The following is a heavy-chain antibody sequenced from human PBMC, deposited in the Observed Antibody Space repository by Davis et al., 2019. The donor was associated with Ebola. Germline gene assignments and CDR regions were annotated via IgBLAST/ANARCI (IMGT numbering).Heavy chain of an antibody. CDR3: VQGTTSCKA. CDR2: ISMRGDST. V-gene: IGHV3-23*01. D-gene: IGHD2-2*01. J-gene: IGHJ4*02. CDR1: GFIFRNWG. Sequence: PGGSLRLSCTASGFIFRNWGMTWVRQASGKGLECVAAISMRGDSTDYADSVRGRFTIARDNSNNMLYLQMNSLTVEDTAVYYCVQGTTSCKAWGQGILVTVSS.